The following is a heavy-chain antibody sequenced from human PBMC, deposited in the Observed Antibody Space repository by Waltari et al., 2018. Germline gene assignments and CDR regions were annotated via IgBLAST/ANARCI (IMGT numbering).Heavy chain of an antibody. Sequence: QLQLQESGPGLVKPSETLSLTCPVTGGSITSSSHYWGWIRQPPGKGLEWIGSIYYSGSTYYNPSLKSRVTISVDTSKNQFSLKLSSVTAADTAVYYCARGSSSWQNDYWGQGTLVTVSS. CDR2: IYYSGST. CDR1: GGSITSSSHY. CDR3: ARGSSSWQNDY. V-gene: IGHV4-39*01. D-gene: IGHD6-13*01. J-gene: IGHJ4*02.